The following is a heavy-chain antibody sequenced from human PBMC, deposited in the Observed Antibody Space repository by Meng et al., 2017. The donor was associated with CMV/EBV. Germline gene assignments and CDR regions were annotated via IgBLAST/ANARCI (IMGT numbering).Heavy chain of an antibody. V-gene: IGHV3-30*02. CDR3: AKDSGRGGHLWFRGVDY. D-gene: IGHD3-10*01. Sequence: GGSLRLSCAASGLTLSTYGIHWGRQAPGKGLEWVAFIRYDGGKKEYVDSVKGRFTISRDNSKNTVNLQMNSLRAEDTAVYYCAKDSGRGGHLWFRGVDYWGQGTLVTVSS. CDR1: GLTLSTYG. J-gene: IGHJ4*02. CDR2: IRYDGGKK.